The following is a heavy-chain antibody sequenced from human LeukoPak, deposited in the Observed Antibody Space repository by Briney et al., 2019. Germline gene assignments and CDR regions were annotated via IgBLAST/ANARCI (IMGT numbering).Heavy chain of an antibody. Sequence: PSETLSLTCAVYGGSFSGYYWSWIRQPPGKGLEWIGEINHSGSTNYNPSLKSRVTISVDTSKNQFSLKLSSVTAADTAVYYCARAARRGSDYWGQGTLVTVSS. CDR2: INHSGST. CDR3: ARAARRGSDY. D-gene: IGHD6-6*01. J-gene: IGHJ4*02. CDR1: GGSFSGYY. V-gene: IGHV4-34*01.